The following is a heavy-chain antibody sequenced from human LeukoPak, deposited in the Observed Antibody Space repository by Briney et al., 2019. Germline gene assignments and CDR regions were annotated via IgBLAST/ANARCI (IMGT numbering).Heavy chain of an antibody. Sequence: SETLSLTCTVSGGSISSYYWSWIRQPPGQGLEWIGYIFYSGSTNYNPSLKSRVTMSVDTSNKQFSLSLSSVTAADTALYYCGRLSTRFCSGGTCYTNGAVDIWGQGTRVTVSS. D-gene: IGHD2-15*01. J-gene: IGHJ3*02. CDR2: IFYSGST. V-gene: IGHV4-59*08. CDR3: GRLSTRFCSGGTCYTNGAVDI. CDR1: GGSISSYY.